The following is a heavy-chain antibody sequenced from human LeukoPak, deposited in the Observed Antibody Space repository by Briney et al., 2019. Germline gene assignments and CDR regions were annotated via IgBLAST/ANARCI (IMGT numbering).Heavy chain of an antibody. CDR3: ARDFPGIGRGTFDF. CDR1: GFIFNNYW. D-gene: IGHD3-10*01. CDR2: IKEDGSEQ. J-gene: IGHJ3*01. Sequence: GGSLRLSCEASGFIFNNYWMSWVRQTPGEGLEWVANIKEDGSEQYYVDSVKGRFTITRDNAKNLLYLQVNSLRAEDTAVYYCARDFPGIGRGTFDFWGQGTIIIVSS. V-gene: IGHV3-7*03.